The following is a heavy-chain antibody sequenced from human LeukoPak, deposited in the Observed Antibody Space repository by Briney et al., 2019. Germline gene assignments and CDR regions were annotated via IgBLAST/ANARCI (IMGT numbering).Heavy chain of an antibody. D-gene: IGHD1-14*01. CDR1: GGSITGYY. CDR3: ARGRYESTRLSADYYYYMDV. J-gene: IGHJ6*03. V-gene: IGHV4-4*07. Sequence: SETLSLTCTVSGGSITGYYWSWIRQPAGKGLEWIGRIYTGGSTIYNPSLKSRVTMSVDTSKNQFSLRLSSVTAADTAVYYCARGRYESTRLSADYYYYMDVWGKGTTVTVSS. CDR2: IYTGGST.